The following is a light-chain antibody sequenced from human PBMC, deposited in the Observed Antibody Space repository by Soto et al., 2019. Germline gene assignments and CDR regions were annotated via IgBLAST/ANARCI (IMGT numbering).Light chain of an antibody. J-gene: IGKJ4*01. CDR2: AAS. CDR1: QGISSW. Sequence: DIQMTQSPSSVSASVGDRVTITCRASQGISSWLAWYQQKPGKAPKLLIYAASSLQSGVRSRVSGSGSGTDITLTISSLQPDDFETYDWHQANSLPFTFGGGTKVEIK. V-gene: IGKV1D-12*01. CDR3: HQANSLPFT.